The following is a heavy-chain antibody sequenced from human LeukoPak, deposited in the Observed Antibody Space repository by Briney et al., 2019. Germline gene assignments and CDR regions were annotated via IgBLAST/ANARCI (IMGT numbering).Heavy chain of an antibody. V-gene: IGHV4-39*07. CDR3: ARPLLYSGYDGDVDY. CDR1: GDSITTSNYY. D-gene: IGHD5-12*01. CDR2: IYYSGST. J-gene: IGHJ4*02. Sequence: SETLSLTCTVSGDSITTSNYYWGWIRQPPGKGLEWIGSIYYSGSTYYNPSLKSRVTISVDTSKNQFSLKLSSVTAADTAVYYCARPLLYSGYDGDVDYWGQGTLVTVSS.